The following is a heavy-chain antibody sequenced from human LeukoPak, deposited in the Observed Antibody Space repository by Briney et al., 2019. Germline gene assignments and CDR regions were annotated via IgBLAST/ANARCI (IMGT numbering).Heavy chain of an antibody. Sequence: GASVKVSCKASGGTFSSYAISWVRQAPGQGLEWMGGIIPIFGTANYAQKFQGRATITTDESTSTAYMELSSLRSEDTAVYYCARAHYYDSSGYSPFDYWGQGTLVTVSS. J-gene: IGHJ4*02. CDR2: IIPIFGTA. D-gene: IGHD3-22*01. V-gene: IGHV1-69*05. CDR1: GGTFSSYA. CDR3: ARAHYYDSSGYSPFDY.